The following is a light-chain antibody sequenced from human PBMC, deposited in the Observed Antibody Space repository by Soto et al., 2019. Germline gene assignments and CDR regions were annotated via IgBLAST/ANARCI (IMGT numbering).Light chain of an antibody. V-gene: IGLV1-40*01. CDR2: GNS. CDR3: QSYDSSLSGNVV. J-gene: IGLJ2*01. CDR1: SSNIGAGYD. Sequence: QSVLTQPPSVSGAPGQRVTISCTGSSSNIGAGYDVHWYQQLPGTAPKLLIYGNSNRPSGVPDRVSGSKSGTSASLAITGLQAEDAADYYCQSYDSSLSGNVVFGGGTKLTVL.